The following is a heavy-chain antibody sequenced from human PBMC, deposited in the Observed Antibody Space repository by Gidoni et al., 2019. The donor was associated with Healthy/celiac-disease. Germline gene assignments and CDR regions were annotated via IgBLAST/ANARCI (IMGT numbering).Heavy chain of an antibody. Sequence: EVQLVESGGGLVQPGRSLRLSCAASGSSFDDYAMHWVRQAPGNGLGWVSGISWNSGSRGYADSVKGRFTISRDNAKNSLYLQMNSLRAEDTALYYCAKDMRPRVGVGGVNWGQGTLVTVSS. J-gene: IGHJ4*02. CDR2: ISWNSGSR. D-gene: IGHD3-16*01. CDR3: AKDMRPRVGVGGVN. V-gene: IGHV3-9*01. CDR1: GSSFDDYA.